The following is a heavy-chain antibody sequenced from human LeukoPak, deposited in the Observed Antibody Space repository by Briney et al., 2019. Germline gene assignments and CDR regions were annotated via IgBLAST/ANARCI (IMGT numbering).Heavy chain of an antibody. CDR2: IYTSGST. J-gene: IGHJ6*03. D-gene: IGHD6-6*01. CDR3: ARHRSIAARPHYYYYMDV. Sequence: SETLSLTCTFSGCSISSYYWSWIRQPPGKGLEWIGYIYTSGSTNYNPSLKSRVTISVDTYKTKFSLKLRSVTAADTAVYYCARHRSIAARPHYYYYMDVWGKGTTVTVSS. CDR1: GCSISSYY. V-gene: IGHV4-4*09.